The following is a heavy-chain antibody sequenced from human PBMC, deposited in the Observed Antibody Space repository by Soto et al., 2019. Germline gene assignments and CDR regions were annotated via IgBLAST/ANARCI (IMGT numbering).Heavy chain of an antibody. D-gene: IGHD2-15*01. CDR1: GFTFSTYG. CDR3: ARRSGGTHGVDY. V-gene: IGHV3-33*01. Sequence: GGSLRLSCAASGFTFSTYGVHWVRQAPGKGLEWVAVVWSDGSKELYADSVKDRFTIFRDNSQNTVYLQMNSLRAEDTAVYYCARRSGGTHGVDYWGQGTMVTVSS. J-gene: IGHJ4*02. CDR2: VWSDGSKE.